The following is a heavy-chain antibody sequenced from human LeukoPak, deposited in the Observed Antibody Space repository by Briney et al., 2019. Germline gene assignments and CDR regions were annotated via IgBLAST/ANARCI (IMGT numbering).Heavy chain of an antibody. J-gene: IGHJ5*02. CDR3: AKDPVDYLAVAGCWFDP. V-gene: IGHV3-23*01. Sequence: GGSLRLSCAASGFTVSSYAMSWVRQAPGKGLEWVSAISGSGGSTYYADSVKGRFTISRDNSKDTLYLQMNSLRAEDTAVYYCAKDPVDYLAVAGCWFDPWGQGTLVTVSS. CDR1: GFTVSSYA. CDR2: ISGSGGST. D-gene: IGHD6-19*01.